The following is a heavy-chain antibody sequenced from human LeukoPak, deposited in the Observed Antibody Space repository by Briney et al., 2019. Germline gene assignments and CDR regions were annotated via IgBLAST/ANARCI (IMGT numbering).Heavy chain of an antibody. CDR3: ARGPTYQPVDS. V-gene: IGHV4-39*02. Sequence: KPSETLSLTCTVFGGSISSGNDYWGWIRQPPGKGLDWIASIHYSGTTYYNPSLKSRVTISVDASKNHFSLKLSSVTAADTAVYYCARGPTYQPVDSWGQGTLVTVSS. CDR1: GGSISSGNDY. J-gene: IGHJ4*02. CDR2: IHYSGTT. D-gene: IGHD2-2*01.